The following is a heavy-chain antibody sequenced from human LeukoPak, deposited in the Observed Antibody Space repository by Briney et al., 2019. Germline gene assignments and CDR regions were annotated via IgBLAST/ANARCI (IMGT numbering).Heavy chain of an antibody. CDR1: GYTFTVYY. Sequence: ASVKVSCKASGYTFTVYYMHLVRQAPGPGLEWMGWINPNSGGTNYAQEFQGRVTMTRYTSITTAYMELSRLSSEDTAVYYCARTYGGNSAVGYWGQGALVTVSS. D-gene: IGHD4-23*01. CDR2: INPNSGGT. CDR3: ARTYGGNSAVGY. J-gene: IGHJ4*02. V-gene: IGHV1-2*02.